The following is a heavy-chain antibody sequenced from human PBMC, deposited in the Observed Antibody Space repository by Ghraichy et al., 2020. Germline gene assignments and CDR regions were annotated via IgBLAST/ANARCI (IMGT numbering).Heavy chain of an antibody. CDR1: GFTFRHYV. CDR3: AKDAGIVAVEDGY. V-gene: IGHV3-23*01. CDR2: LSGSGYST. J-gene: IGHJ4*02. Sequence: GESLNISCAASGFTFRHYVMSWIRQSPGKGLEWVSSLSGSGYSTYYADSVKGRFTISRDNSKNTLYLQMDSLRVEDTAIYYCAKDAGIVAVEDGYWGQGSLVTVSS. D-gene: IGHD5-12*01.